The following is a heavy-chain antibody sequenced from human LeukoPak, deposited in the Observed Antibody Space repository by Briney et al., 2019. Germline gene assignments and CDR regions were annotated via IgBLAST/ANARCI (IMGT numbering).Heavy chain of an antibody. Sequence: GGSLRLSCAASGFTFSSYAMHWVRQAPGKGLEWVAVISFDGSNRYYADSVKGRFTISRDNSKNTLYLQMNSLRAEDTAVYYCAKAAYYYGSGSLHYYYYYMDVWGKGTTVTISS. J-gene: IGHJ6*03. V-gene: IGHV3-30*04. D-gene: IGHD3-10*01. CDR3: AKAAYYYGSGSLHYYYYYMDV. CDR1: GFTFSSYA. CDR2: ISFDGSNR.